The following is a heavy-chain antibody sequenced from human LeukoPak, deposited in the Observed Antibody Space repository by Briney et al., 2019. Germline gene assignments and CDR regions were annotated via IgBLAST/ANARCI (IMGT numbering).Heavy chain of an antibody. CDR3: AAAAAGTQLFDY. CDR1: GFTFTTYA. Sequence: GGSLRLSCEASGFTFTTYAMYWVRQAPGKGLEYVSTVSSGGVSTYYANSVKGRFTISRDNSKNTLYLQMGSLRGEDTAMYFCAAAAAGTQLFDYWGQGTLVTVSS. D-gene: IGHD6-13*01. J-gene: IGHJ4*02. V-gene: IGHV3-64*01. CDR2: VSSGGVST.